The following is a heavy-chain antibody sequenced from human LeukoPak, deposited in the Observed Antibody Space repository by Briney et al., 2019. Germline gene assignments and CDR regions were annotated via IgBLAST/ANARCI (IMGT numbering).Heavy chain of an antibody. Sequence: GGSLRLSCAASGFTFSSCWMHWVSQDPGKGLVWVARINSDGSSTSYADSVKGRFTISRDNAKNTLYLQMSSLRVEDTAVYYCARLEYYYVSGNYYKLFDYWGQGTLVTVCS. CDR3: ARLEYYYVSGNYYKLFDY. CDR2: INSDGSST. V-gene: IGHV3-74*01. J-gene: IGHJ4*02. D-gene: IGHD3-10*01. CDR1: GFTFSSCW.